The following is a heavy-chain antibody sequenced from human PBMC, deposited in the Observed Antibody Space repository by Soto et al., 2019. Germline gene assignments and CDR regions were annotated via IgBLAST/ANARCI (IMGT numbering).Heavy chain of an antibody. V-gene: IGHV4-30-4*01. CDR3: AGDYYGSGSYYPDYYYGMDV. Sequence: SETLSLTCTVSGGSISSGDYYWSWICQPPGKGLVWIGYIYYSGSTYYNPSLKSRVTISVDTSKNQFSLKLSSVTAGDTAVYYCAGDYYGSGSYYPDYYYGMDVWGQGTRVTVSS. D-gene: IGHD3-10*01. J-gene: IGHJ6*02. CDR2: IYYSGST. CDR1: GGSISSGDYY.